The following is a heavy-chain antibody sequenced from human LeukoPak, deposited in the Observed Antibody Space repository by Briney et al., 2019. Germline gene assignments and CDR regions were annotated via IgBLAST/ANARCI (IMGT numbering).Heavy chain of an antibody. J-gene: IGHJ4*02. Sequence: GGSLRLSCAASGFPFSSYVMHWVRQAPGKGLEWVAIIRSDGSDKYYADSVKGRFTISRDNSKSTLYLQLSSLRAEDTAVYYCARSYGDANFDYWGQGTLVTVSS. V-gene: IGHV3-33*01. CDR2: IRSDGSDK. CDR1: GFPFSSYV. CDR3: ARSYGDANFDY. D-gene: IGHD4-17*01.